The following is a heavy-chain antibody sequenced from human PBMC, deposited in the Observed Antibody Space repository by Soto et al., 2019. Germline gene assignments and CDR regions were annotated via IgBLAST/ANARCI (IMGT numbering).Heavy chain of an antibody. J-gene: IGHJ4*02. V-gene: IGHV1-18*01. D-gene: IGHD2-21*01. Sequence: ASVKVSCKASGYTFTSYGISWVRQAPGQGLEWMGWISAYNGNTNYAQKLQGRVTMTTDTSTSTAYMELRSLRSDDTAVYYCARDLAYCGGDCQIDYWGQGTLVTVSS. CDR2: ISAYNGNT. CDR1: GYTFTSYG. CDR3: ARDLAYCGGDCQIDY.